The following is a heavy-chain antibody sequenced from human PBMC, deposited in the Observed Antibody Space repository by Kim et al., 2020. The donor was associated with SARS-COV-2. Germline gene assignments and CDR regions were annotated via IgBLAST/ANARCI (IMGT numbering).Heavy chain of an antibody. J-gene: IGHJ5*02. Sequence: GGSLRLSCAASGFTFSSYDMHWVRQATGKGLEWVSAIGTAGDTYYPGSVKGRFTISRENAKNSLYLQMNSLRAGDTAVYYCARGSYGSGMVWFDPWGQGTLVTVSS. D-gene: IGHD3-10*01. CDR3: ARGSYGSGMVWFDP. CDR2: IGTAGDT. V-gene: IGHV3-13*01. CDR1: GFTFSSYD.